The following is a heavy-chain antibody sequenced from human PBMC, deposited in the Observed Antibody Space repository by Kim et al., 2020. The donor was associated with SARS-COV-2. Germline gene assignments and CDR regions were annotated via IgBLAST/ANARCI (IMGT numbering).Heavy chain of an antibody. CDR2: ISYDGKKK. J-gene: IGHJ4*02. Sequence: GGSLRLSCAASGFTFSDFGIHWVRQPPGKGLQWVSVISYDGKKKFYVDSVKGRFTISRDNSTNTVFLQMNNLRVDDTAMYYCVKALYQLPQKWGQGTLVTVSS. V-gene: IGHV3-30*18. CDR1: GFTFSDFG. CDR3: VKALYQLPQK. D-gene: IGHD1-1*01.